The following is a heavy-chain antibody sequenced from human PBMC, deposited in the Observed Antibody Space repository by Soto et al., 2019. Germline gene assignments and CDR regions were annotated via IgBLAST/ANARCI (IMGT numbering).Heavy chain of an antibody. CDR3: GRASRIAAAGSYNYYGMDV. Sequence: SETLSLTCAVYGGSFSGYYWNWVRQPPGKGLEWIGEINHSGSNYYNPSLKSRVTISVDTSKNQLSLKLNSVTAADTAVYYCGRASRIAAAGSYNYYGMDVWGQGTTVTVSS. D-gene: IGHD6-13*01. V-gene: IGHV4-34*01. J-gene: IGHJ6*02. CDR2: INHSGSN. CDR1: GGSFSGYY.